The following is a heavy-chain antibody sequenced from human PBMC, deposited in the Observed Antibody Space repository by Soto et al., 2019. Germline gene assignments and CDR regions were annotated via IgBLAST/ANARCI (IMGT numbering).Heavy chain of an antibody. CDR1: GGPYSKYS. CDR2: IIPIFDIP. D-gene: IGHD3-22*01. V-gene: IGHV1-69*02. J-gene: IGHJ4*02. CDR3: ARSPLGDDYDGDGLDN. Sequence: QVQLVQSGTEVKKPGSSVTVSCKASGGPYSKYSISWVRQAPGQGLEWMGRIIPIFDIPNYAQKFQGRVTITADKSTSTVYMDLSSLRSEDTAVYYCARSPLGDDYDGDGLDNWGQGTLVTVSS.